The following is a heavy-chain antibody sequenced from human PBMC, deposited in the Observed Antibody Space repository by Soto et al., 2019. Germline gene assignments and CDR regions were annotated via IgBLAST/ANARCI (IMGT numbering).Heavy chain of an antibody. J-gene: IGHJ4*02. Sequence: QVHLVQSGAEVKKPGASVKVSCKASGYTFTSYGITWVRQAPRQGLEWMGWISAHNGNTDYAQKRQGRVIVTRDTSTSTAYMELRSLRSADTAVYYCARGRYGDYWGQGALVTVSS. CDR1: GYTFTSYG. CDR2: ISAHNGNT. CDR3: ARGRYGDY. V-gene: IGHV1-18*01. D-gene: IGHD1-1*01.